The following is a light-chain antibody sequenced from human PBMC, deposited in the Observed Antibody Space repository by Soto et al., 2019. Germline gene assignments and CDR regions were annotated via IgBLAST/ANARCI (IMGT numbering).Light chain of an antibody. J-gene: IGKJ1*01. Sequence: DIQVTHSPSTLSASVGDRVTITCRASQTISSWLAWYQQKPGKAPKLLIYKASTLKSGVPSRFSGSGSGTEFTLTISSLQPDDFATYYCQQYNSYSTWTFGQGTKVDI. V-gene: IGKV1-5*03. CDR2: KAS. CDR3: QQYNSYSTWT. CDR1: QTISSW.